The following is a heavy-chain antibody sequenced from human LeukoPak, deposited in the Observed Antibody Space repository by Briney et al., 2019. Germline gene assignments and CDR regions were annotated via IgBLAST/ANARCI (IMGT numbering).Heavy chain of an antibody. J-gene: IGHJ4*02. CDR3: AKGDSS. D-gene: IGHD6-13*01. CDR1: GFIFSNYG. CDR2: IPKDGINK. V-gene: IGHV3-30*02. Sequence: PGESLRLSCTTSGFIFSNYGFHWVRQAPGKGLEWVALIRNDIPKDGINKYYADSIRGRFTISRDNSKNTVYLQMNSLRVADTAMYYCAKGDSSWGQGTLVTVSS.